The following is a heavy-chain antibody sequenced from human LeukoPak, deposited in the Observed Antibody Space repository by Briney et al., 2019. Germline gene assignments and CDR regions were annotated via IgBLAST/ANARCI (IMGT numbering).Heavy chain of an antibody. V-gene: IGHV3-30*02. CDR3: AREGTYYDYR. Sequence: GGSLRLSCAASGFTFSSYGMHWVRQAPGKGLEWVAFIRYDGSNKYYTDSVKGRFTISRDNSKNTLYLQMNSLRAEDTAVYYCAREGTYYDYRWGQGTLVTVSS. D-gene: IGHD3-3*01. CDR2: IRYDGSNK. CDR1: GFTFSSYG. J-gene: IGHJ5*02.